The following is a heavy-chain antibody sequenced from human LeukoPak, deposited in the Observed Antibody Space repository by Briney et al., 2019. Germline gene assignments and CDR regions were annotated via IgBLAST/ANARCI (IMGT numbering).Heavy chain of an antibody. V-gene: IGHV4-39*07. CDR1: GGSISSSNYY. J-gene: IGHJ5*02. Sequence: SETLSLTCTVSGGSISSSNYYWGWIRQPPGKGLEWIGSLYYSGSTYYNPSLKSRVTISVDTSKNQFSLKLSSVTAADTAVYYCAGSITIFSLLTWFDPWGQGTLVTVSS. CDR2: LYYSGST. D-gene: IGHD3-3*01. CDR3: AGSITIFSLLTWFDP.